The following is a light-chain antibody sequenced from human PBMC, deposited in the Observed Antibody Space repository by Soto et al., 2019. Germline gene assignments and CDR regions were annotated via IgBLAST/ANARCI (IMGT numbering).Light chain of an antibody. Sequence: EIELTQSPGTLSLSPGERATPSCRASQSVSSRYLVWYQQKPGQAPRLLIYGASSRSTGIPDRFSGSGSGTDFTLTISRLEPEDFAVYYGQQYDMAPVTFGQGTKVEIK. J-gene: IGKJ1*01. CDR2: GAS. CDR1: QSVSSRY. CDR3: QQYDMAPVT. V-gene: IGKV3-20*01.